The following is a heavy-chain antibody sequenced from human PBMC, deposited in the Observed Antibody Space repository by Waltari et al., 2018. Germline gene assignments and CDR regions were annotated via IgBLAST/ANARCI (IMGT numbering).Heavy chain of an antibody. D-gene: IGHD5-12*01. CDR1: GFSCGGFA. Sequence: EVQLLESGGGLIQPGGALSLSCAASGFSCGGFAMNWVRRAPGKGLEWVSGVSDSGATTNYADSVRGRFTVSRDNTRNTVYLQMNSLRVEDTAVYYCAKAFRGYSGSYFDIWGRGTLVAVSA. V-gene: IGHV3-23*01. CDR3: AKAFRGYSGSYFDI. CDR2: VSDSGATT. J-gene: IGHJ4*02.